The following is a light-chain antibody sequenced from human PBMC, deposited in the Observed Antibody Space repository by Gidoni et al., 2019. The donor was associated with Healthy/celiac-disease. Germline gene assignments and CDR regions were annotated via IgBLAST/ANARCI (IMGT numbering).Light chain of an antibody. J-gene: IGKJ2*01. CDR2: AAS. V-gene: IGKV1-39*01. CDR3: QQSYSTPLMYT. Sequence: DIQMTQSPSSLSASVGDRVTITCRAGQSISSYLNWYQQKPGKAPKLLIYAASSLQSGVPSRFSGSGSGTDFTLTISSLQPEDFATYYCQQSYSTPLMYTFGQGTKLEIK. CDR1: QSISSY.